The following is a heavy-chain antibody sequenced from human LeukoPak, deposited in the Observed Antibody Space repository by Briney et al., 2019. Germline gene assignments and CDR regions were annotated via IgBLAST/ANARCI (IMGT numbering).Heavy chain of an antibody. CDR3: ARGDSDFWSGSGDK. CDR2: IYSGGST. CDR1: GFTVSSNY. V-gene: IGHV3-53*01. D-gene: IGHD3-3*01. J-gene: IGHJ4*02. Sequence: GGSLRLSCAASGFTVSSNYMSWVRQAPGKGLEWVSVIYSGGSTYYADSVKGRFTISGDNSKNTLYLQMNSLRAEDTAVYYCARGDSDFWSGSGDKWGQGTLVTVSS.